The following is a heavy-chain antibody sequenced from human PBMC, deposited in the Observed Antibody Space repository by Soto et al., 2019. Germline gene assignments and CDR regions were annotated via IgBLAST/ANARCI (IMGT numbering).Heavy chain of an antibody. V-gene: IGHV3-23*01. CDR2: ISGSGGST. CDR3: AKGGYGYGINWFDP. J-gene: IGHJ5*02. CDR1: GFTFSSYA. Sequence: PGGSLRLSCAASGFTFSSYAMSWVRKAPGKGLEWVSAISGSGGSTYYADSVKGRFTISRDNSKNTLYLQMNSLRAEDTAVYYCAKGGYGYGINWFDPWGQGTLVTVSS. D-gene: IGHD5-18*01.